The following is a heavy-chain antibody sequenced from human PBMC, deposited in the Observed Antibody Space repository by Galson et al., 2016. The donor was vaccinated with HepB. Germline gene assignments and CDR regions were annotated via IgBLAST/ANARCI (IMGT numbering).Heavy chain of an antibody. D-gene: IGHD3-3*01. Sequence: SETLSLTCTVNGDSIRRYYWSWIRQPAGKGLEWIGRIYASGSVNYNPSLRSRVTMSLDTAKNQFSLRLTSVTAADTAVYYCATTYYNYWNDNLVRDYWGQGTLVTVSS. J-gene: IGHJ4*02. CDR3: ATTYYNYWNDNLVRDY. V-gene: IGHV4-4*07. CDR1: GDSIRRYY. CDR2: IYASGSV.